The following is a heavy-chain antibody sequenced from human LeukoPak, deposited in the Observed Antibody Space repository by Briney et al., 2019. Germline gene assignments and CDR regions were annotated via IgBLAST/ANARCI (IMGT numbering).Heavy chain of an antibody. CDR1: GDSVSSNSAA. CDR3: ARSLDTDLRE. D-gene: IGHD5-18*01. Sequence: SKTLSLTCAISGDSVSSNSAAWNWIRQSPSRGLERLGRTYYRSKWSKDYAVSVKSRITINPDTSNNQLSLQLNSVTPEDTAVYYCARSLDTDLREWGQGTLVTVSS. V-gene: IGHV6-1*01. CDR2: TYYRSKWSK. J-gene: IGHJ4*02.